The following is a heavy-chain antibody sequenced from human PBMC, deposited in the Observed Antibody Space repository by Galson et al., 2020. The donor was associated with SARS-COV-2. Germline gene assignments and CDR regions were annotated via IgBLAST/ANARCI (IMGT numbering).Heavy chain of an antibody. D-gene: IGHD3-10*01. J-gene: IGHJ6*02. CDR3: ATSFYGSGSYSS. Sequence: TGGSLRLSCAASGFTFSDYYMSWIRQAPGKGLEWVSYISSSSSTIYYVDSVKGRFTISRDNAKNSLYLQMNSLRAEDTAVYYCATSFYGSGSYSSWGQGTTVTVSS. V-gene: IGHV3-11*01. CDR1: GFTFSDYY. CDR2: ISSSSSTI.